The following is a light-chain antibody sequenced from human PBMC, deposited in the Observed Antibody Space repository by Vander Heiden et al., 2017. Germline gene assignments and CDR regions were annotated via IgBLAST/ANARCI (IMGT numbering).Light chain of an antibody. Sequence: AIRMTQSPSSLSASTGDRVTITCRASQGISSYLAWYQQKPGKAPKLLIYAASTLQSGVPSRFSGSRSGTDFTLTISCLQSEDFATYYCQQYYSYPLYTFGQWTKLEIK. CDR3: QQYYSYPLYT. J-gene: IGKJ2*01. CDR2: AAS. CDR1: QGISSY. V-gene: IGKV1-8*01.